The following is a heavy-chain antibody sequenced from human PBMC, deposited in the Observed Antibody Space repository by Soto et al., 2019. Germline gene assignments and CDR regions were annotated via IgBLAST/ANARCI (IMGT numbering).Heavy chain of an antibody. Sequence: EASVKVSCKACGVTFSRYAVSWVRQAPGQGLEWMGGIIPIFGTVIYAQQFQGRVTITADESTKTAYMELRSLRFEDTAVYYCARDSHPPALSGDIMRWDVWGQGTTVTVPS. CDR3: ARDSHPPALSGDIMRWDV. CDR1: GVTFSRYA. V-gene: IGHV1-69*13. J-gene: IGHJ6*02. D-gene: IGHD2-15*01. CDR2: IIPIFGTV.